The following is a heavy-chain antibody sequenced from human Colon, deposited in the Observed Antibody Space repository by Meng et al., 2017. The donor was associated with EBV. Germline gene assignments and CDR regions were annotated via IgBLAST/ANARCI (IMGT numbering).Heavy chain of an antibody. CDR3: ARNYYFDY. CDR2: IYYTGST. J-gene: IGHJ4*02. CDR1: GGSINSGDYY. V-gene: IGHV4-30-4*01. Sequence: QVRLQVPGPGLVNPSQPLSLPCTVSGGSINSGDYYWSWIRQPPGNGLEWIGYIYYTGSTYYNPSLKSRVTISMDTSKNQFSLRLSSVTAADTAVYYCARNYYFDYWGQGTLVTVSS.